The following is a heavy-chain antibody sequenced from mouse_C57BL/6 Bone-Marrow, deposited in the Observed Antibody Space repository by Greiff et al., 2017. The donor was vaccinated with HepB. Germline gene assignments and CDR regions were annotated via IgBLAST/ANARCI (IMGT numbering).Heavy chain of an antibody. J-gene: IGHJ4*01. Sequence: VQGVESGPGLVAPSQRLSITCTVSGFSLTSYGVHWVRQPPGKGLEWLVVIWSDGSTTYNSALKSRLSISKDNSKSQVFLKMNSLQTDDTAMYYCARHGGYYPYYYAMDYWGQGTSVTVSS. CDR1: GFSLTSYG. V-gene: IGHV2-6-1*01. D-gene: IGHD2-3*01. CDR2: IWSDGST. CDR3: ARHGGYYPYYYAMDY.